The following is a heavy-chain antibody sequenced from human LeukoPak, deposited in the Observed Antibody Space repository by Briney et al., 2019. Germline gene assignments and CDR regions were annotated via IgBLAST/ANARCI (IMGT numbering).Heavy chain of an antibody. CDR2: IKSKTDGGTT. Sequence: GGSLRLSCAASGFTFSNAWMSWVRRAPGKGLEWVGRIKSKTDGGTTDYAAPVKGRFTISRDDSKNTLYLQMNSLKTEDTAVYYCTTGSKVAPAAGFDYWGQGTLVTVSS. V-gene: IGHV3-15*01. CDR3: TTGSKVAPAAGFDY. J-gene: IGHJ4*02. CDR1: GFTFSNAW. D-gene: IGHD2-2*01.